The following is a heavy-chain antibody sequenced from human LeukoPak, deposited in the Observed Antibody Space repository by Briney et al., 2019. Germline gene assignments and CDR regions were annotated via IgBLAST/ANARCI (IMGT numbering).Heavy chain of an antibody. J-gene: IGHJ4*02. Sequence: GAPLRLSCAASGFTFSSYAMSWVRQAPGKGLEWVSAISGSGGSTYYADSVKGRFTISRDNSKNTLYLQMNSLRAEDTAVYYCAKGPGQWLVPGAFDYWGQGTLVTVSS. CDR1: GFTFSSYA. CDR2: ISGSGGST. D-gene: IGHD6-19*01. V-gene: IGHV3-23*01. CDR3: AKGPGQWLVPGAFDY.